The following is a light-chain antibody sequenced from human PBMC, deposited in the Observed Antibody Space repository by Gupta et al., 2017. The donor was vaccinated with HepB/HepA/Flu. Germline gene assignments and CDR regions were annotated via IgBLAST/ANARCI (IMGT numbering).Light chain of an antibody. V-gene: IGLV8-61*01. CDR2: NTN. Sequence: QTVVTQEPSFSVSPGGTVTLTCDLSSGSVSTSYFPSWYQQTPGQAPRTLISNTNTRSSGVPDRFSGSILANKAALTITGAQADDESDYYCVLYMGRGIWVFGGGTKLTVL. CDR1: SGSVSTSYF. CDR3: VLYMGRGIWV. J-gene: IGLJ2*01.